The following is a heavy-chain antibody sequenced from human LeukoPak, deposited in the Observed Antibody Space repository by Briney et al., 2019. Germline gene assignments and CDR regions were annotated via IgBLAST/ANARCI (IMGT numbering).Heavy chain of an antibody. CDR2: IGGSGGYT. CDR3: AELGITMIGGV. J-gene: IGHJ6*04. Sequence: GGSLRLSCAASGFTFSSYAMSWVRQVPGKGLEWVSGIGGSGGYTYYADSVKGRFTISRDNAKNSLYLQMNSLRAEDTAVYYCAELGITMIGGVWGKGTTVTISS. CDR1: GFTFSSYA. D-gene: IGHD3-10*02. V-gene: IGHV3-23*01.